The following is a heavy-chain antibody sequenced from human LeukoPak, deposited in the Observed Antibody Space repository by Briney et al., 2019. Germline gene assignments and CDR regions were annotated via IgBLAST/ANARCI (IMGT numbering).Heavy chain of an antibody. D-gene: IGHD2-2*01. CDR2: IIPIFGTA. V-gene: IGHV1-69*13. CDR3: AGYCSSTSCPIDY. J-gene: IGHJ4*02. Sequence: SVKVSCKASAGTFSSYAISWVRQAPGQGLEWMGGIIPIFGTANYAQKFQGRVTITADESTSTAYMELSSLRSEDTAVYYCAGYCSSTSCPIDYWGQGTLVTVSS. CDR1: AGTFSSYA.